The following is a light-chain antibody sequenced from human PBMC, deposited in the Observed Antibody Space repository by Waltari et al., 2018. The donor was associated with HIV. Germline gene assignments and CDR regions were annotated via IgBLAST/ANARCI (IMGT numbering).Light chain of an antibody. V-gene: IGLV2-8*01. Sequence: QSALTQPPSASGSPGQSVTISCTGTSSDVGGYNYVSWYQQHPGKAPKLMIYEVSKRPSGGPDRFFGSKSGNTASLTVSGLQAEDEADYYCSSYAGSNNFVVFGGGTKLTVL. CDR3: SSYAGSNNFVV. J-gene: IGLJ2*01. CDR2: EVS. CDR1: SSDVGGYNY.